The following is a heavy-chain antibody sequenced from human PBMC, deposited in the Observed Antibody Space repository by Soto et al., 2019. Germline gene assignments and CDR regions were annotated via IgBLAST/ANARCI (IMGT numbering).Heavy chain of an antibody. J-gene: IGHJ2*01. V-gene: IGHV1-69*08. Sequence: QDQLVQSGAEVKKPGSSVKVSCKASGGTFSSHTFSWVRQAPGQGLEWMGRIIPALGTATYAQKFQGRVTITADDSETTVYMELNSLRSEDTAVYYCARPDFGDYWYFDLWGRGTLVTVSS. CDR2: IIPALGTA. CDR3: ARPDFGDYWYFDL. D-gene: IGHD4-17*01. CDR1: GGTFSSHT.